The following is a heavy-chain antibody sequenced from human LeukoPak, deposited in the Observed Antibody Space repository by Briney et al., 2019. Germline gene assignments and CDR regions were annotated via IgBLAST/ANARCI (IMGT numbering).Heavy chain of an antibody. J-gene: IGHJ5*02. CDR1: GGSFSGYY. V-gene: IGHV4-34*01. CDR3: ARVVGSNWFDP. CDR2: INHSGST. Sequence: ESSETLSLTCAVYGGSFSGYYWSWIRQPPGKGLEWIGEINHSGSTNYNPSLKSRVTISVDMSKSQFSLKLSSVTAADTAVYYCARVVGSNWFDPWGQGTLVTVSS. D-gene: IGHD2-15*01.